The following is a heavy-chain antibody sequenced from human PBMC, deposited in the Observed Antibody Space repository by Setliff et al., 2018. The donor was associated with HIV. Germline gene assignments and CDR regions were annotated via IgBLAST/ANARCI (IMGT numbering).Heavy chain of an antibody. V-gene: IGHV1-8*03. CDR2: LNPKSGDT. CDR1: GYTFTSYD. Sequence: ASVKVSCKTSGYTFTSYDVHWVRQATGQGLEWMGYLNPKSGDTGSAQRFQDRLTITADTSVSTAYLELGSLRSDDTAVYYCATPMFPNYHDNNVLIDWGQGTPVTVSS. D-gene: IGHD3-22*01. CDR3: ATPMFPNYHDNNVLID. J-gene: IGHJ1*01.